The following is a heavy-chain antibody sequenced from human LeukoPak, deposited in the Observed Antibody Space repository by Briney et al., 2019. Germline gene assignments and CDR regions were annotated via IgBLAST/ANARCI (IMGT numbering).Heavy chain of an antibody. CDR3: ARGGSFGVVILSRSRDNWFDP. D-gene: IGHD3-3*01. V-gene: IGHV1-46*01. J-gene: IGHJ5*02. CDR1: GYTFTSYY. CDR2: INPSGGST. Sequence: ASVKVSCKASGYTFTSYYMHWVRQAPGQGLEWMGIINPSGGSTSYAQKFQGRVTMTRDMTTSTVYMELSSLRSEDTAVYYCARGGSFGVVILSRSRDNWFDPWGQGTLVTVSS.